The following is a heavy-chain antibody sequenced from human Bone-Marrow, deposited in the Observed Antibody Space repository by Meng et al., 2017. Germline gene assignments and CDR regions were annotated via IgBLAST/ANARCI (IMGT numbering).Heavy chain of an antibody. D-gene: IGHD3-22*01. CDR1: GDSVSSNSAA. J-gene: IGHJ4*02. CDR2: TYYRSKLYT. Sequence: HVPLQPSGTGLVKPSQTLSLTCAISGDSVSSNSAAWHWIRQSPSRGLEWLGRTYYRSKLYTDYAVSVKSRITINPDTSKNQFSLQLNSVTPEDTAVYYCARGDYSSSPSFWGQGTLVTVSS. V-gene: IGHV6-1*01. CDR3: ARGDYSSSPSF.